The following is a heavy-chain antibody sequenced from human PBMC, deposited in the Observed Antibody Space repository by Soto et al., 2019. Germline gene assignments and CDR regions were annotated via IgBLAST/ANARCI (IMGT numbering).Heavy chain of an antibody. J-gene: IGHJ4*02. CDR1: GGSISSGGYY. D-gene: IGHD2-15*01. Sequence: SETLSLTCTVSGGSISSGGYYWSWIRQHPGKGLEWIGYIYYSGSTYYNPSLKSRVTISVDTSKNQFSLKLSSVTAADTAVYYCARVGRAYCSGGSCYTYYFDYWGQGTLVTVSS. CDR2: IYYSGST. CDR3: ARVGRAYCSGGSCYTYYFDY. V-gene: IGHV4-31*03.